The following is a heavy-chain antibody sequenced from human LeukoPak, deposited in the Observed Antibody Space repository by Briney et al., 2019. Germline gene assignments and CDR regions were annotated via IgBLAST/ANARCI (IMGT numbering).Heavy chain of an antibody. Sequence: PGGSLRLSCAASGFTFSSYAMHWVRQAPGKGLEYVSAISSNGGSTYYANSAKGRFTISRDNSKNTLYLQMGSLRAEDMAVYYCARGPRYYYDSSGHYFDYWGQGTLVTVSS. CDR1: GFTFSSYA. J-gene: IGHJ4*02. CDR3: ARGPRYYYDSSGHYFDY. V-gene: IGHV3-64*01. CDR2: ISSNGGST. D-gene: IGHD3-22*01.